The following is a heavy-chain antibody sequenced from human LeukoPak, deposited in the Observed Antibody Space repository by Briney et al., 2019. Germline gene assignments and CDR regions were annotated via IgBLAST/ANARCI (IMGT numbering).Heavy chain of an antibody. CDR3: ARIKSGSDGVLLDC. V-gene: IGHV3-48*01. D-gene: IGHD1-26*01. CDR2: ISTSSSTI. CDR1: GFTFSTYS. J-gene: IGHJ4*02. Sequence: GGSLRLSCAASGFTFSTYSMNWVRQAPGKGLEWVSYISTSSSTIYYADSVKGRFTISRDNAKNSLYLQMNSLRAEDTAVYYCARIKSGSDGVLLDCWGQGILVTVSS.